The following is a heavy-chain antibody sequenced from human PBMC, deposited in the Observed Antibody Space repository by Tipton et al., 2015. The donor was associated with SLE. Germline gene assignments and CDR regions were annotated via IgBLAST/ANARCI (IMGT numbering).Heavy chain of an antibody. CDR1: GGSISSGGYY. CDR3: ARGVATTVTPYDAFDI. D-gene: IGHD4-17*01. Sequence: TLSLTCTVSGGSISSGGYYWSWIRQHPGKGLEWIVYIYHSGSTYYNPSLKSRVTISVDTSKNQFYLKLSSVTAADTAVYYCARGVATTVTPYDAFDIWGQGTMVTVSS. V-gene: IGHV4-31*03. J-gene: IGHJ3*02. CDR2: IYHSGST.